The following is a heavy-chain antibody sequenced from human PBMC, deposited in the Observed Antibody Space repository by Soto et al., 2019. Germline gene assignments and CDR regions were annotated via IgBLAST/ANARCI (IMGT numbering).Heavy chain of an antibody. D-gene: IGHD4-17*01. CDR2: IYYSGST. Sequence: SETLSLTCTVSGGSISSYYWSWIRQPPGKGLEWIGYIYYSGSTNYNPSLKSRVTISVDTSKNQFSLKLSSVTAADTAAYYCARAIVMTTVTTPYFDYWGQGTLVTVSS. J-gene: IGHJ4*02. CDR1: GGSISSYY. V-gene: IGHV4-59*01. CDR3: ARAIVMTTVTTPYFDY.